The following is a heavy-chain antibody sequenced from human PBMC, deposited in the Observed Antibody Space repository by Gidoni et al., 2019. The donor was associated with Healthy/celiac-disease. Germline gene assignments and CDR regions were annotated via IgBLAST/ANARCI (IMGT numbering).Heavy chain of an antibody. D-gene: IGHD3-9*01. Sequence: QVQLQQSGPGLVKPSTTLSLTSAVSGASISISNWWRWVRPPQGKGLEWIGAISHSGCTNYNPSLKSRVTISVDKSKNQFALKLSSVTAADTAVYYCARDVRRYFDWFNWFDPWGQGTLVTVSS. CDR1: GASISISNW. V-gene: IGHV4-4*02. J-gene: IGHJ5*02. CDR3: ARDVRRYFDWFNWFDP. CDR2: ISHSGCT.